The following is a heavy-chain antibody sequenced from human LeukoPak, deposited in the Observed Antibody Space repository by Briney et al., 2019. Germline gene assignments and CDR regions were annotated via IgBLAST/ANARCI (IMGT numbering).Heavy chain of an antibody. J-gene: IGHJ4*02. D-gene: IGHD2/OR15-2a*01. V-gene: IGHV1-2*06. Sequence: ASVKVSCKASGYTFTGYYMHWVRQATGQGLEWLGRINPGSGNTDYAQKFQGRVTMTKDTSISTVYMELSSLTSEDAAVYYCARNMALDYWGQGSLVTVSS. CDR3: ARNMALDY. CDR1: GYTFTGYY. CDR2: INPGSGNT.